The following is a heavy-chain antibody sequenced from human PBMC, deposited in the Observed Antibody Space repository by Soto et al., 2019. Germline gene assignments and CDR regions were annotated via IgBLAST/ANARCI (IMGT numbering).Heavy chain of an antibody. CDR3: AGNDAMVRGVIH. Sequence: SETLSLTCTVSGGSISSSSYYWGWIRQPPGKGLEWIGSIYYSGSTYYNPSLKSRVTISVDTSKNQFSLKLSSVTAADTAVYYCAGNDAMVRGVIHWGQGTLVTVSS. J-gene: IGHJ4*02. D-gene: IGHD3-10*01. CDR2: IYYSGST. V-gene: IGHV4-39*01. CDR1: GGSISSSSYY.